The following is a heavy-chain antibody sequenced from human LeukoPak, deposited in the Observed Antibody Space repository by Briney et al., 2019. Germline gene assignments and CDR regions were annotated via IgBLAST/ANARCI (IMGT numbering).Heavy chain of an antibody. V-gene: IGHV4-34*01. D-gene: IGHD1-1*01. CDR1: GGSFSGYY. CDR3: ARSTHELEGAFDI. Sequence: SETLSLTCAVYGGSFSGYYWSWIRQPPGKGLEWIGEINHSGSTNYNPSLKSRVTISVDTSKNQFSLKLSSVTAADTAVYYCARSTHELEGAFDIWGQGTMVTVSS. CDR2: INHSGST. J-gene: IGHJ3*02.